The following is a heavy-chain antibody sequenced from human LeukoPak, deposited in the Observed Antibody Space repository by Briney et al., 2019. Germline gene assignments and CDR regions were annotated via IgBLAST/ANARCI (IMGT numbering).Heavy chain of an antibody. D-gene: IGHD6-13*01. CDR1: GGTLSSYA. V-gene: IGHV1-69*05. J-gene: IGHJ6*03. CDR2: IIPIFGTA. CDR3: ASLAAPMGYMDV. Sequence: ASVKVSCKASGGTLSSYAISWVRQAPGQGLEWMGGIIPIFGTANYAQKFQGRVTITTDESTSTAYMELSSLRSEDTAVYYCASLAAPMGYMDVWGKGTTVTVSS.